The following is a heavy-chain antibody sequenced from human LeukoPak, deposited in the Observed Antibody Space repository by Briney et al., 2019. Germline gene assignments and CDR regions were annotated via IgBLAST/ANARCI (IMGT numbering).Heavy chain of an antibody. CDR2: FDPEDGET. Sequence: PGASVKVSCKVSGYTLTRLSMHWVRQAPGKGLEWMGGFDPEDGETIYAQKFQGRVTMTTDTSTSTAYMELRSLRSDDTAVYYCARAKSEEYYYDSSGYHFDYWGQGTLVTVSS. J-gene: IGHJ4*02. D-gene: IGHD3-22*01. CDR1: GYTLTRLS. CDR3: ARAKSEEYYYDSSGYHFDY. V-gene: IGHV1-24*01.